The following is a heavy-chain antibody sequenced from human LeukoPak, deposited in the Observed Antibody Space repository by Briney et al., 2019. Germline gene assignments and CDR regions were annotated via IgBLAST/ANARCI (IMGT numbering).Heavy chain of an antibody. J-gene: IGHJ4*02. CDR3: ARLPIDLSGYYDY. Sequence: PGGSLRLSCAASGFTVSSNYMSWVRQAPGKGLEWVSVIYGGGNTYYADSVKDRFTISRDNSKNTLYLQMNSLRAEDTAVYYCARLPIDLSGYYDYWGQGTLVTVSS. D-gene: IGHD3-22*01. V-gene: IGHV3-66*01. CDR1: GFTVSSNY. CDR2: IYGGGNT.